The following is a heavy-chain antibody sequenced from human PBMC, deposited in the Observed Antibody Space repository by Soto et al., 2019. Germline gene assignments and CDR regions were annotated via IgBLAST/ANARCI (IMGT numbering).Heavy chain of an antibody. CDR3: VMVDNYVTPTPQDV. CDR1: GYIFVNYG. J-gene: IGHJ6*02. D-gene: IGHD3-16*01. V-gene: IGHV1-18*01. Sequence: QVQLVQSGDEVKKPGASVKVSCKASGYIFVNYGIAWVRQAPGQGLEWMGWISPYTGNTHSATQVQGRLTMTTDTSPSTAYMDLGSLTSDDTAVYYCVMVDNYVTPTPQDVWGQGTTVTFSS. CDR2: ISPYTGNT.